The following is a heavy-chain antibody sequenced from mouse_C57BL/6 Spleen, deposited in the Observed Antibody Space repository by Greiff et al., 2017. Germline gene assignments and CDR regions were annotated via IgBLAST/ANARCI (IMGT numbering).Heavy chain of an antibody. CDR1: GFTFSSYA. J-gene: IGHJ3*01. D-gene: IGHD2-10*02. V-gene: IGHV5-4*01. Sequence: EVKLVESGGGLVKPGGSLKLSCAASGFTFSSYAMSWVRQTPEKRLEWVATISDGGSYTYYPDNVKGRFTISRDNAKNNLYLQMSHLKSEDTAMYYCARDSGGYGLFAYWGQGTLVTVSA. CDR2: ISDGGSYT. CDR3: ARDSGGYGLFAY.